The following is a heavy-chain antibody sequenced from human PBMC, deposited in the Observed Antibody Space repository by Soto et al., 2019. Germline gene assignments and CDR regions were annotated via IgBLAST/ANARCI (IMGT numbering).Heavy chain of an antibody. D-gene: IGHD1-26*01. Sequence: QVQLVQSGAEVKKPGASVKVSCKASGYTFTGYSMHWLRQAPGQRLEWRGWINTGNGNTKYSQKFQGRVTITRDTAASTAYMEMNTLRSEDTAVYYCARVRWTYSADYWGQGTLVTVSS. J-gene: IGHJ4*02. CDR3: ARVRWTYSADY. CDR2: INTGNGNT. V-gene: IGHV1-3*04. CDR1: GYTFTGYS.